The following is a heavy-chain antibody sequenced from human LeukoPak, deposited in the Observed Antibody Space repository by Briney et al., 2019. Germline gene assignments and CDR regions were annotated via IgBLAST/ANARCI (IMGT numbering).Heavy chain of an antibody. CDR2: IYYSGST. D-gene: IGHD3-9*01. J-gene: IGHJ6*04. CDR1: GGSISSYY. CDR3: ARHKVLRYFDWLLPTAGYYGMDV. V-gene: IGHV4-59*01. Sequence: KPSETLSLTCTVSGGSISSYYWSWIRQPPGKGLEWIGYIYYSGSTNYNPSLKSRVTISVDTSKNQFSLKLSSVTAADTAVYYCARHKVLRYFDWLLPTAGYYGMDVWSKGTTVTVSS.